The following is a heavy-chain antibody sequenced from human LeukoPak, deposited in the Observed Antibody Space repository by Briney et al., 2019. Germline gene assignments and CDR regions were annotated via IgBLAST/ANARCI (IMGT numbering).Heavy chain of an antibody. D-gene: IGHD6-13*01. Sequence: SETLSLTCTVSGGSISSGSYYWSWIRQPAGKGLEWIGRIYTSGSTNYNPSLKSRVTISVDTSKNQFSLKLSSVTAADTAVYYCASEYSSSSPFDYWGQGTLVTVPS. CDR3: ASEYSSSSPFDY. V-gene: IGHV4-61*02. J-gene: IGHJ4*02. CDR2: IYTSGST. CDR1: GGSISSGSYY.